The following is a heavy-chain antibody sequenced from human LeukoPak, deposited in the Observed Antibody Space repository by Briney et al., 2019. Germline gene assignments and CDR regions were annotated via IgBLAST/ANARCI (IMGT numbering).Heavy chain of an antibody. Sequence: SETLSLTCTVSGGSISSYYWSWIRQPAGKGLEWIGRIYTSGSTNYNPSLKSRVTMSVDTSKNQFSLKLSSVTAEDTAVYYCAKATPQFEYQLLPYYFDYWGQGTLVNVSS. J-gene: IGHJ4*02. CDR3: AKATPQFEYQLLPYYFDY. CDR2: IYTSGST. D-gene: IGHD2-2*01. CDR1: GGSISSYY. V-gene: IGHV4-4*07.